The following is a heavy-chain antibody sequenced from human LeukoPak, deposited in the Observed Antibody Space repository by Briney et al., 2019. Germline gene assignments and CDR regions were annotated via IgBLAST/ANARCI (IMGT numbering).Heavy chain of an antibody. Sequence: GGSLRLSCAASGFTFSNFAMSWVRQAPGKGPEWVSDISGSGGSTNYADSVKGRFTVSRDNSKNTLYLQMNSLRAEDTAVYYCAKDRSSSWSSYFEYWGQGILVTVSS. D-gene: IGHD6-13*01. CDR3: AKDRSSSWSSYFEY. CDR1: GFTFSNFA. V-gene: IGHV3-23*01. J-gene: IGHJ4*02. CDR2: ISGSGGST.